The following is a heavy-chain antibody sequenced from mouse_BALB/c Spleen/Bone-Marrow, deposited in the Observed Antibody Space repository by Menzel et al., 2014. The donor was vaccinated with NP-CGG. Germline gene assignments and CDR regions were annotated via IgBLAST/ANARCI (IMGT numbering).Heavy chain of an antibody. V-gene: IGHV1S56*01. D-gene: IGHD4-1*01. CDR3: ARLGRDYAMDY. Sequence: VQLQQSGPELVKSGASVKMSCKASGYSFTNYYMHWVRQRPGQGLERTGWIYPGQDRAQYNEKFKGKTTLTADKSSSTAYMLLSSLTSEDSAVYFCARLGRDYAMDYWGQGTSVTVSS. J-gene: IGHJ4*01. CDR2: IYPGQDRA. CDR1: GYSFTNYY.